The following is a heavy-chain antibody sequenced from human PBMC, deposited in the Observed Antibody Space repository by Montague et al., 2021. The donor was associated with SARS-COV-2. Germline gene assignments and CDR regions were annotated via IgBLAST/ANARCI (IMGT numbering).Heavy chain of an antibody. V-gene: IGHV4-39*07. CDR2: INRSGSP. CDR1: GAPIAGGFNN. Sequence: SETLSLTCTVSGAPIAGGFNNWGWIGRPAGKELGGMGGINRSGSPNNNPSLESRVVLSVNTSRNQFSMKMTSVTAADTAMYYCARGVDTGVVTVTGGFDSWGQGTLVIVSS. J-gene: IGHJ4*02. D-gene: IGHD5-18*01. CDR3: ARGVDTGVVTVTGGFDS.